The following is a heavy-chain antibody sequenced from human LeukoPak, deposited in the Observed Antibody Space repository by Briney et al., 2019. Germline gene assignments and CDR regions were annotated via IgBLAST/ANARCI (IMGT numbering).Heavy chain of an antibody. CDR2: ISPDGSAT. D-gene: IGHD6-6*01. V-gene: IGHV3-74*01. J-gene: IGHJ1*01. Sequence: GGSLRLSCEASGFAFSNYWMHWVRQVLGKGLVWVSRISPDGSATDHADSVRGRFTVSRDNAKNIPYLQMSSLRGDDAAVYYCVVNTRPGIYGYFQDWGQGTLVTVSS. CDR3: VVNTRPGIYGYFQD. CDR1: GFAFSNYW.